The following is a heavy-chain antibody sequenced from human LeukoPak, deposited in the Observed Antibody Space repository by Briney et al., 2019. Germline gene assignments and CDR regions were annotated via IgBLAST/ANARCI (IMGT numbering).Heavy chain of an antibody. CDR2: ISSSGSTK. CDR1: GFSFSVYY. CDR3: ARDLSGKYYYDYYYMDV. J-gene: IGHJ6*03. Sequence: GGSLRLSCAASGFSFSVYYMSWIRQAPGKGLEWVSYISSSGSTKYYADSVKGRFTISRDNAKNSLYLQMNSLRAEDTAVYYCARDLSGKYYYDYYYMDVWGKGTTVTVSS. D-gene: IGHD2/OR15-2a*01. V-gene: IGHV3-11*04.